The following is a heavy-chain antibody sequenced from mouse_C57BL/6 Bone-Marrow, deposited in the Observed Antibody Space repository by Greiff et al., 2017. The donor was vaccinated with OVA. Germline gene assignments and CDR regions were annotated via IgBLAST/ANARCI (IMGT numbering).Heavy chain of an antibody. CDR3: ALIYYDYDRYFDV. CDR1: GYTFTSYW. CDR2: IDPSDSYT. Sequence: QVQLQQPGAELVMPGASVKLSCKASGYTFTSYWMHWVKQRPGQGLEWIGEIDPSDSYTNYNQKFKGKSTLTVDKSSSTAYMQLSSLTSEDSAVYYCALIYYDYDRYFDVWGTGTTVTVSS. D-gene: IGHD2-4*01. J-gene: IGHJ1*03. V-gene: IGHV1-69*01.